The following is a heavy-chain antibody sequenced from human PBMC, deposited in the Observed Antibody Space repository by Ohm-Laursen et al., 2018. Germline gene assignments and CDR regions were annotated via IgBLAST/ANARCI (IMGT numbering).Heavy chain of an antibody. CDR2: MNPNSGNT. CDR1: GYTFTSYD. J-gene: IGHJ1*01. CDR3: ARGKREAYYYDSSGYYTRYFQH. V-gene: IGHV1-8*01. D-gene: IGHD3-22*01. Sequence: SSVKVSCKASGYTFTSYDINWVRQATGQGLEWMGWMNPNSGNTGYAQKFQGRVTMTRNTSIGTAYMELSSLRSEDTAVYYCARGKREAYYYDSSGYYTRYFQHWGQGTLVTVSS.